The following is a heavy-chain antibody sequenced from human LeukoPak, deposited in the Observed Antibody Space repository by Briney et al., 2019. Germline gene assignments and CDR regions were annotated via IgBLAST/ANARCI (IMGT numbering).Heavy chain of an antibody. J-gene: IGHJ5*02. D-gene: IGHD3-9*01. CDR2: IDHSGST. CDR1: GDSISSSNW. CDR3: ARLRGLRYFDWLFVGRNWFDP. Sequence: SETLSLTCAVSGDSISSSNWWNWVRQPPGKGLEWIGQIDHSGSTYYNPSLKSRVTISVDTSKNQFSLKLSSVTAADTAVYYCARLRGLRYFDWLFVGRNWFDPWGQGTLVTVSS. V-gene: IGHV4-4*02.